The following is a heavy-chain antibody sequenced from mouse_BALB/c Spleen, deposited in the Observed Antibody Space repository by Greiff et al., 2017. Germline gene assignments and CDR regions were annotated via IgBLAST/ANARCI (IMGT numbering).Heavy chain of an antibody. J-gene: IGHJ4*01. CDR3: ERSGIYYDYDEVYYAMDY. V-gene: IGHV5-17*02. CDR1: GFTFSSFG. Sequence: EVKLVESGGGLVQPGGSRKLSCAASGFTFSSFGMHWVRQAPAKGLEWVAYISSGSSTIYYADTVKGRFTISRDSPKNTLFLQMTSLRSEDTAIYYCERSGIYYDYDEVYYAMDYWGQGTSVTVSA. D-gene: IGHD2-4*01. CDR2: ISSGSSTI.